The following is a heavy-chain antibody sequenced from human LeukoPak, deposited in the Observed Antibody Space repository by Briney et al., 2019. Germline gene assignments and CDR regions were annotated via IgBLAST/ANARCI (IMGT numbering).Heavy chain of an antibody. CDR3: AKDFPVPAALGGFDY. Sequence: GGSLRLSCAASGFTFSSYGMHWVRQAPGEGLEWVAVISYDGSNKYYADSVKGRFTISRDNSKNTLYLQMNSLRAEDTAVYYCAKDFPVPAALGGFDYWGQGTLVTVSS. J-gene: IGHJ4*02. CDR1: GFTFSSYG. D-gene: IGHD2-2*01. V-gene: IGHV3-30*18. CDR2: ISYDGSNK.